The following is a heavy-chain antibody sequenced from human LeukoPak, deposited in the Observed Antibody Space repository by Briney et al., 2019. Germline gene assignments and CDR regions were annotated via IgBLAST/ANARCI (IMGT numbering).Heavy chain of an antibody. CDR2: INHSGST. Sequence: SVTLSLTCAVYGGSFNGYYWSWIRQPPGKGLEWIGEINHSGSTNYNPSLKSRVTISVDTSKNQFSLKLSSVTAADTAVYYCARAPLLRYFDWLLSDYNWFDPWGQGTLVTVSS. V-gene: IGHV4-34*01. J-gene: IGHJ5*02. CDR3: ARAPLLRYFDWLLSDYNWFDP. D-gene: IGHD3-9*01. CDR1: GGSFNGYY.